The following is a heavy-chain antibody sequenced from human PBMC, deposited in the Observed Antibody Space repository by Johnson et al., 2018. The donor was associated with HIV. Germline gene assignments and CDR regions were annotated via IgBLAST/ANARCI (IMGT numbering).Heavy chain of an antibody. D-gene: IGHD7-27*01. Sequence: VHLVESGGGLVHPGGSLRLSCAASGFTVSTNYMSWVRQAPGKGLEWVSLIYTGGSTFYADSVKGRFTISRDNSKNALYLQMNSLRAEDTALYYCASGDELGDDAFDIWGQGTMVTVSS. CDR3: ASGDELGDDAFDI. J-gene: IGHJ3*02. V-gene: IGHV3-66*01. CDR2: IYTGGST. CDR1: GFTVSTNY.